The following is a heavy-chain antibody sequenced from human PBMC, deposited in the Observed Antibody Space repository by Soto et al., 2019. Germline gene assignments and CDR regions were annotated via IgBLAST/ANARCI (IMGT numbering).Heavy chain of an antibody. D-gene: IGHD5-12*01. CDR2: IYYSGST. Sequence: QLQLQESGPGLVKPSETLSLTCTVSGGSISGYYWSWIRQPPGKGLEWIAYIYYSGSTISNPSLKSRLTISVDTSKNQFSLKLSSVTAADTAMYYCARHSYEYRKSLDYWGQGTLVTVSS. CDR1: GGSISGYY. J-gene: IGHJ4*02. V-gene: IGHV4-59*08. CDR3: ARHSYEYRKSLDY.